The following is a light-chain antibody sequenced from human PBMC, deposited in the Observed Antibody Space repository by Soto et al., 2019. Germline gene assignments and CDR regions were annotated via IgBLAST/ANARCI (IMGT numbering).Light chain of an antibody. J-gene: IGLJ1*01. CDR2: EVF. Sequence: QSVLTQPASVSGSPGQSITIPCTGTNSDVGGYNYVSRYQHHPGKAPKPMIYEVFNRPSGVSSRFSGSKSGSTASLTISGLHAEDEADYYCSSYTTTNTLYVFGTGTKVTVL. CDR1: NSDVGGYNY. V-gene: IGLV2-14*01. CDR3: SSYTTTNTLYV.